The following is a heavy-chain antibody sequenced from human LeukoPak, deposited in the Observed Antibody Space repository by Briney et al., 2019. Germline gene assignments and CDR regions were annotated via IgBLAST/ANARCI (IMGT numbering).Heavy chain of an antibody. J-gene: IGHJ4*02. Sequence: GGFLRLSCAASGFTFSSYAMSWVRQAPGKGLEWVSTISGSGGSTYYADSVKGRFTISRDNSKNTLYLQMNSLRVEDTAVYHCAKGGGYGYFDYWGQGTLVTVSS. CDR2: ISGSGGST. V-gene: IGHV3-23*01. CDR3: AKGGGYGYFDY. CDR1: GFTFSSYA. D-gene: IGHD5-18*01.